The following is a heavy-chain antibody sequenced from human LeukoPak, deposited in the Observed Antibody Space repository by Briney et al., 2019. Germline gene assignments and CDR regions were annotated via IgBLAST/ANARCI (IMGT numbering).Heavy chain of an antibody. CDR2: INHSGST. D-gene: IGHD1-7*01. CDR1: GGSFRGYY. CDR3: ARYSELVNYYYYYGMDV. J-gene: IGHJ6*02. V-gene: IGHV4-34*01. Sequence: SETLSLTCAVYGGSFRGYYWSWIRQPPGKGLEWIGEINHSGSTNYNPSLKSRVTISVDTSKNQFSLKLSSVTAADTAVYYCARYSELVNYYYYYGMDVWGQGTTVTVSS.